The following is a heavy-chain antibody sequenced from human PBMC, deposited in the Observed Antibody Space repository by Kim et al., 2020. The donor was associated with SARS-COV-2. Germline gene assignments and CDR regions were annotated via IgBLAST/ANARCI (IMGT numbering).Heavy chain of an antibody. J-gene: IGHJ2*01. CDR3: ARESSYYDSSTIAVMWYFDL. V-gene: IGHV3-13*01. Sequence: GESLRLSCAASGFTFSSHDMHWVRQAPGKGLEWVSSIGTSGDTYYPGSVKGRFTTSRENAKNSLYLQMNNLRVGDTALYYCARESSYYDSSTIAVMWYFDLWGRGTLVTVSS. CDR2: IGTSGDT. D-gene: IGHD3-22*01. CDR1: GFTFSSHD.